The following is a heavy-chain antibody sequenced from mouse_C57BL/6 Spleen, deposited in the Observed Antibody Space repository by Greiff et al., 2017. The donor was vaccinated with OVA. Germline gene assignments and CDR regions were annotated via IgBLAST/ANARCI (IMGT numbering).Heavy chain of an antibody. J-gene: IGHJ4*01. D-gene: IGHD3-1*01. Sequence: VQGVESGPGLVAPSQSLSITCTVSGFSLTSYAISWVRQPPGKGLEWLGVIWTGGGTNYNSALKSRLSISKDNSKSQVFLKMNSLQTDDTARYYCARMDKGLDNAMDYWGQGTSVTVSS. V-gene: IGHV2-9-1*01. CDR1: GFSLTSYA. CDR2: IWTGGGT. CDR3: ARMDKGLDNAMDY.